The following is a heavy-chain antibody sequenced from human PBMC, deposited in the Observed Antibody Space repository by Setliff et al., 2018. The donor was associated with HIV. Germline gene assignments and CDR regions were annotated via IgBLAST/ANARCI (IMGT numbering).Heavy chain of an antibody. Sequence: ASVKVSCKASGYTFSDYGISWVRQAPGQGLEWMGWISAHNGRISYALKFQGRVTMTTDRSTSTAYMELRSLRSDDTAVYYCARDVGRDGYCFDHWGQGTLVTVSS. CDR2: ISAHNGRI. D-gene: IGHD5-12*01. V-gene: IGHV1-18*01. CDR1: GYTFSDYG. CDR3: ARDVGRDGYCFDH. J-gene: IGHJ4*02.